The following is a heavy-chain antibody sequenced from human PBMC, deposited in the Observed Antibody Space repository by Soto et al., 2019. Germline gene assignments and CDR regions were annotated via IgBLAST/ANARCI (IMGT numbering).Heavy chain of an antibody. V-gene: IGHV1-3*01. J-gene: IGHJ4*02. CDR3: ARSLGIAAAGALDY. D-gene: IGHD6-13*01. Sequence: ASVKVSCKASGYTFTSYAMHWVRQAPGQRLEWMGWINAGNGNTKYSQKFQGRVTITRDTSASTAYMELSSLRSEGTAVYYCARSLGIAAAGALDYWGQGTLVTVSS. CDR2: INAGNGNT. CDR1: GYTFTSYA.